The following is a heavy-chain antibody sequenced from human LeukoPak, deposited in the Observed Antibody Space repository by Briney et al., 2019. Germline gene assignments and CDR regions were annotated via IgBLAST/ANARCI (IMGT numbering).Heavy chain of an antibody. CDR3: ARATGGAAAADFDP. D-gene: IGHD6-13*01. Sequence: QVQLQESGPGLVKPSQTLSLTCTVSGGSISSGGYYWSWIRQHPGKGLEWIGFIYYSGSTYYNPSLKSRVTISMDTSKNQFSLKLSSVTAADTAVYYCARATGGAAAADFDPWGQGTLVTVSS. CDR2: IYYSGST. CDR1: GGSISSGGYY. J-gene: IGHJ5*02. V-gene: IGHV4-31*03.